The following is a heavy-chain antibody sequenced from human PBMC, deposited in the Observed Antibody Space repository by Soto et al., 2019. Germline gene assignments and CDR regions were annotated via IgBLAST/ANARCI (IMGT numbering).Heavy chain of an antibody. CDR2: INHSGST. D-gene: IGHD2-2*01. Sequence: SETLSLTCAVYGGSFSGYYWSWIRQPPGKGLEWIGEINHSGSTNYNPSLKRRVTISVDTSKNQFSLKLSSVTAADTAVYYCARGLKRYCSSTSCYAVAEYFQHWGQGTLVTVSS. V-gene: IGHV4-34*01. CDR3: ARGLKRYCSSTSCYAVAEYFQH. CDR1: GGSFSGYY. J-gene: IGHJ1*01.